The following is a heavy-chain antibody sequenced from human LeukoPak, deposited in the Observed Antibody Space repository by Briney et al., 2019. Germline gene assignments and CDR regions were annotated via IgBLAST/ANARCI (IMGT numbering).Heavy chain of an antibody. CDR3: ARWYYYDSSGYYPQGRIDY. CDR1: GGSLSSSSYY. V-gene: IGHV4-39*07. D-gene: IGHD3-22*01. J-gene: IGHJ4*02. Sequence: PSETLSLTCTVSGGSLSSSSYYWGWIRQPPGKGLEWIGSIYYSGGTYYNPSLKSRVTIAVDTSKTQFSLKLSSVTAAERAVYYCARWYYYDSSGYYPQGRIDYWGQGTLVTVSS. CDR2: IYYSGGT.